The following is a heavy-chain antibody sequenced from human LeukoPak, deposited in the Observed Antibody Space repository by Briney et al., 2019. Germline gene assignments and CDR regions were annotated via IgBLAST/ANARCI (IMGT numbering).Heavy chain of an antibody. V-gene: IGHV4-34*01. CDR1: GGSFSGYY. CDR3: AGFGLSLVVPAAIYGLGAFDI. D-gene: IGHD2-2*01. J-gene: IGHJ3*02. Sequence: PSETLSLTCAVYGGSFSGYYWSWIRQPPGKGLEWIGEINHSGSTNYNPSLKSRVTISVDTSKNQFSLKLSSVTAADTAVYYCAGFGLSLVVPAAIYGLGAFDIWGQGTMVTVSS. CDR2: INHSGST.